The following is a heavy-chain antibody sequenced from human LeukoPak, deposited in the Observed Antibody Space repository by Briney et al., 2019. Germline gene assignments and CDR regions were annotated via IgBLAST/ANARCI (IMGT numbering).Heavy chain of an antibody. D-gene: IGHD4-11*01. J-gene: IGHJ5*02. CDR2: IYYSGST. Sequence: SETLSLTCTVSGGSISSGGYYWSWIRQHPGKGLEWIGYIYYSGSTYYNPSLKSRVTISVDTSKNQFSLKLSSVTAADTAIYYCARRVKHYSNYWFDPWGQGTLVTVSS. CDR3: ARRVKHYSNYWFDP. V-gene: IGHV4-31*03. CDR1: GGSISSGGYY.